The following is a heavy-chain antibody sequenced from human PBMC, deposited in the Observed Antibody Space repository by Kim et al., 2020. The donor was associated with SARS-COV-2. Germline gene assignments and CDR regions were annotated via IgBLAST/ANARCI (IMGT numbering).Heavy chain of an antibody. J-gene: IGHJ4*02. D-gene: IGHD6-19*01. CDR3: AKDPYSSGWYDY. CDR1: GFTFSSYA. Sequence: GGSLRLSCAASGFTFSSYAMSWVRQAPGKGLEWVSAISGSGGSTYYADSVKGRFTISRDNSKNTLYLQMNSLRAEDMAVYYCAKDPYSSGWYDYWGQGTLVTVSS. V-gene: IGHV3-23*01. CDR2: ISGSGGST.